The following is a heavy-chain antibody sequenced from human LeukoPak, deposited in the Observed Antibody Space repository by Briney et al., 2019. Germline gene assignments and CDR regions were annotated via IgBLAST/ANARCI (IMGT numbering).Heavy chain of an antibody. Sequence: GGSLRLSCAGSGFTFSSYGMSWVRQAPGKGLEWVSGISGSGGSTYYADSVKGRFTISRDNSKNTLYLRMNSLRAEDTAVYYCAKDGLVAAGPVFIDYWGQGTLVTVSS. D-gene: IGHD6-13*01. V-gene: IGHV3-23*01. CDR3: AKDGLVAAGPVFIDY. J-gene: IGHJ4*02. CDR2: ISGSGGST. CDR1: GFTFSSYG.